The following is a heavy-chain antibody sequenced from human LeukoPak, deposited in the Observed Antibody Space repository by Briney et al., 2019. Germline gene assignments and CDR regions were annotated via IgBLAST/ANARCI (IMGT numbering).Heavy chain of an antibody. D-gene: IGHD3-22*01. CDR1: SY. CDR3: ARDKPYYDSSGSRYFDY. CDR2: IYYNGIT. J-gene: IGHJ4*02. V-gene: IGHV4-30-4*01. Sequence: SYWTWIRQPPVKGLEWIGYIYYNGITYYNPSLKSRVTMYVDMSKNQFPLKLSSVNAADTAVYYCARDKPYYDSSGSRYFDYWGQGTLVTVSS.